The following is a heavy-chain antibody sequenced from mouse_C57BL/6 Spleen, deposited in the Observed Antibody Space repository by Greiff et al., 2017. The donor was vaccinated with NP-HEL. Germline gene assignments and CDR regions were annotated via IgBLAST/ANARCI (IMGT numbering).Heavy chain of an antibody. CDR1: GYAFSSSW. CDR2: IYPGDGDT. D-gene: IGHD1-1*01. CDR3: ARGDYYGSSYWFAY. J-gene: IGHJ3*01. Sequence: VQLQQSGPELVKPGASVKISCKASGYAFSSSWMNWVKQRPGKGLEWIGRIYPGDGDTNYNGKFKGKATLTADKSFSTAYMQLSSLTSEDSAVYFGARGDYYGSSYWFAYWGQGTLVTVSA. V-gene: IGHV1-82*01.